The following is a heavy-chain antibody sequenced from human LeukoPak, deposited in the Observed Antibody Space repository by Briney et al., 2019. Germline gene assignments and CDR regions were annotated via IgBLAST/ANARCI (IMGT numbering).Heavy chain of an antibody. V-gene: IGHV3-30*04. Sequence: GGSLRLSCAASGFTFSSYAMHWVRQAPGKGLEWVAVISYDGSNKYYADSVKGRFTISRDNSKNTPYLQMNSLRAEDTAVYYCARAGRSGWYDAFDIWGQGTMVTVSS. CDR3: ARAGRSGWYDAFDI. CDR1: GFTFSSYA. D-gene: IGHD6-19*01. J-gene: IGHJ3*02. CDR2: ISYDGSNK.